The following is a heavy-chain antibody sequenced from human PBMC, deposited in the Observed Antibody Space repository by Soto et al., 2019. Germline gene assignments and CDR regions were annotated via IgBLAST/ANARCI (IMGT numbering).Heavy chain of an antibody. J-gene: IGHJ5*02. CDR3: ARAQVDCSGGSCYSDNWFDP. V-gene: IGHV1-8*01. Sequence: ASVKVSFKASGYTFTSYDINWVRQATGQGLEWMGWVNPKSGNTGYAQKFQGRVTMTRDTSIRTAYMELSSLSSEDTAVYYCARAQVDCSGGSCYSDNWFDPWGQGTLVTVSS. D-gene: IGHD2-15*01. CDR1: GYTFTSYD. CDR2: VNPKSGNT.